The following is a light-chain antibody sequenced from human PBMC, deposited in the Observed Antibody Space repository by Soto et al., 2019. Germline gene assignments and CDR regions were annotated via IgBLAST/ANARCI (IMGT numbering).Light chain of an antibody. Sequence: QSALTQPASVSGSPGQSITISCTGTSSDVGGYNYVSWYQQHPGKAPKLLIYDVSNRPSGVSDRFSGSKSGTTASLTISGLQAEDEADYYCRSYTSSSTLGVFGGGTKLTVL. CDR2: DVS. CDR3: RSYTSSSTLGV. J-gene: IGLJ3*02. CDR1: SSDVGGYNY. V-gene: IGLV2-14*01.